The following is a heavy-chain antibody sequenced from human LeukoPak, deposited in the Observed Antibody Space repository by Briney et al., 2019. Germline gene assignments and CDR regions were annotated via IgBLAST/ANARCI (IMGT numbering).Heavy chain of an antibody. D-gene: IGHD3-10*01. CDR3: AKDLSWFGGSLATFGY. J-gene: IGHJ4*02. CDR2: IYSSGNT. V-gene: IGHV4-4*07. CDR1: GGSFSGYY. Sequence: SETLSLTCAVYGGSFSGYYWSWIRQPAGKGLEWIGRIYSSGNTNDNPSLKSRVTMSVDTSKNQFSLKLNSVTAADTAVYYCAKDLSWFGGSLATFGYWGQGTLATVSS.